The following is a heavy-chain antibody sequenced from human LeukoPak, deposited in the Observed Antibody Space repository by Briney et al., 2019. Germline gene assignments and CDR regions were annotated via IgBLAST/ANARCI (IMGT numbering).Heavy chain of an antibody. Sequence: GGSLRLSCAASGFTFSSYGMHWVRQAPGKGLEWVAFIRYDGSNKYYADSVKGRFTISRDNSKNTLYLQMNSLRAEDTAVYYCAKESLSDFWSGYYSSYFDYWGQGTLVTVSS. D-gene: IGHD3-3*01. CDR1: GFTFSSYG. CDR2: IRYDGSNK. J-gene: IGHJ4*02. CDR3: AKESLSDFWSGYYSSYFDY. V-gene: IGHV3-30*02.